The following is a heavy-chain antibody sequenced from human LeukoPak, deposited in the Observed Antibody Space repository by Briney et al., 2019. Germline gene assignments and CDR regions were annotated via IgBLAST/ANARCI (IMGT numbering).Heavy chain of an antibody. CDR3: ARNERAGTYYFDY. J-gene: IGHJ4*02. CDR1: GGSISSYY. D-gene: IGHD1-1*01. CDR2: IYYSGST. Sequence: SETLSLTCTVSGGSISSYYWSWIRQPPGKGLEWIGYIYYSGSTNSNPSLKSRVTISVDTSKSQFSLKLSSVTAADTAVYYCARNERAGTYYFDYWGQGTLVTVSS. V-gene: IGHV4-59*13.